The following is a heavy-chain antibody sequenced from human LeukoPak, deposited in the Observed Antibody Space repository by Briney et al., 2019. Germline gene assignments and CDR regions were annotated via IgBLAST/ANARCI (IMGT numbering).Heavy chain of an antibody. CDR3: AKDQYSSSWYGGYYYYYYGMDV. D-gene: IGHD6-13*01. Sequence: PGGSLRLSCAASGFTFSSYGMHWVRQAPGKGLEWVAVISYDGCNKYYADSVKGRFTISRDNSKNTLYLQMNSLRAEDTAVYYCAKDQYSSSWYGGYYYYYYGMDVWGKGTTVTVSS. CDR1: GFTFSSYG. CDR2: ISYDGCNK. J-gene: IGHJ6*04. V-gene: IGHV3-30*18.